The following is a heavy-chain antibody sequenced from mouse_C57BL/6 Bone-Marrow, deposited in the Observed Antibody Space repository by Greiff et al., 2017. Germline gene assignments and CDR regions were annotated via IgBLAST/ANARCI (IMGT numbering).Heavy chain of an antibody. CDR3: ARVYGSSFFDY. J-gene: IGHJ2*01. CDR1: GISITTGNYR. Sequence: EVQLQQSGPGLVKPSQTVFLTCTVTGISITTGNYRWSWIRQFPGNKLEWIGYIYYSGTITYNPSLTSRTTITRDTPKNQFFLEMNSLTAEDTATYYCARVYGSSFFDYWGQGTTLTVSS. V-gene: IGHV3-5*01. CDR2: IYYSGTI. D-gene: IGHD1-1*01.